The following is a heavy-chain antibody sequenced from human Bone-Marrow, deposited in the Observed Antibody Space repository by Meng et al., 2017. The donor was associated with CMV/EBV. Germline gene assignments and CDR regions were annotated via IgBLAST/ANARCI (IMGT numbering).Heavy chain of an antibody. CDR1: GFTFSTYG. CDR2: IRYDGSNE. Sequence: GGSLRLSCAASGFTFSTYGMHWVRQAPGKGLEWLTFIRYDGSNEYYADSVKGRFTISRDNSKNTLSLQMNSLRVDDTAVYYFAKGSHSSGYYYSFDYWGQGTLVTVSS. D-gene: IGHD3-22*01. CDR3: AKGSHSSGYYYSFDY. V-gene: IGHV3-30*02. J-gene: IGHJ4*02.